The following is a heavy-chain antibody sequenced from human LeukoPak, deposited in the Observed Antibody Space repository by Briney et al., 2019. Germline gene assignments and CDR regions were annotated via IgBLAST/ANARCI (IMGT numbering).Heavy chain of an antibody. J-gene: IGHJ5*02. CDR3: ARDNTISIAAAGTRWFDP. D-gene: IGHD6-13*01. V-gene: IGHV1-2*02. Sequence: ASVKVSCKASGYTFTGYYMHWVRQAPGQGLEWMGWINPNSGGTNYAQKFQGRVTMTRDTSISTAYMGLSRLRSDDTAVYYCARDNTISIAAAGTRWFDPWGQGTLVTVSS. CDR1: GYTFTGYY. CDR2: INPNSGGT.